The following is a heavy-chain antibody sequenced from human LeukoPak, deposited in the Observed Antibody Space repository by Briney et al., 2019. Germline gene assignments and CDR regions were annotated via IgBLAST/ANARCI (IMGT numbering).Heavy chain of an antibody. D-gene: IGHD3-3*01. CDR2: INHSGST. CDR1: GGSFSGYY. J-gene: IGHJ6*02. Sequence: PSETLSLTCAVYGGSFSGYYWSWIRQPPGKGLEWIGEINHSGSTNYNPPLKSRVTISVDTSKNQFSLKLSSVTAADTAVYYCARGGRYDFWSGYQRHYYYGMDVWGQGTTVTVSS. V-gene: IGHV4-34*01. CDR3: ARGGRYDFWSGYQRHYYYGMDV.